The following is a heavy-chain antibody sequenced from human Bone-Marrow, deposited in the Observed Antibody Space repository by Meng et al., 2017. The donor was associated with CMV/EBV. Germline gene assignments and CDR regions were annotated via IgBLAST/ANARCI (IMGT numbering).Heavy chain of an antibody. CDR3: ARDRIVGATLDY. CDR1: GGSISSSSYY. J-gene: IGHJ4*02. D-gene: IGHD1-26*01. Sequence: SEPLSLTCTVSGGSISSSSYYWGWIRQPPGKGLEWIGSIYYSGSTYYNPSLKSRVTISVDTSKNQFSLKLSSVTAADTAVYYCARDRIVGATLDYWDEGTLVTFSS. V-gene: IGHV4-39*07. CDR2: IYYSGST.